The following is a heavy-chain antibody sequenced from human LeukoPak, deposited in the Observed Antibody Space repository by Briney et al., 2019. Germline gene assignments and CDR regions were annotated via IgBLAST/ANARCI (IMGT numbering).Heavy chain of an antibody. Sequence: PSETLSLTCAVSGDSISSDIWWNWVRQPPGKGLEWIGEIHHSGGINYNPSLKSRVTISLDKSKNQFSLELNSVTAADTALYYCSRGADYRLHYWGQGTLVTVSS. J-gene: IGHJ4*02. V-gene: IGHV4-4*02. CDR2: IHHSGGI. CDR3: SRGADYRLHY. D-gene: IGHD4/OR15-4a*01. CDR1: GDSISSDIW.